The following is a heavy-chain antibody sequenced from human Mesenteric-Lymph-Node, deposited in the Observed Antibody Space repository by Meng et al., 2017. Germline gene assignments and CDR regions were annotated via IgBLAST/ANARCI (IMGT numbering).Heavy chain of an antibody. V-gene: IGHV4-30-4*01. J-gene: IGHJ4*02. Sequence: PAQEWGPGLVKPYQTLSLTCTVSGGSISSGDYYWSWIRQPPGKGLEWIGCIYYSGSTYYNPSLKSRVTISVDTSKNQFSLKLSSVTAADTAVYYCARYSITYYDYVWGSYSWGQGTLVTVSS. CDR1: GGSISSGDYY. D-gene: IGHD3-16*01. CDR3: ARYSITYYDYVWGSYS. CDR2: IYYSGST.